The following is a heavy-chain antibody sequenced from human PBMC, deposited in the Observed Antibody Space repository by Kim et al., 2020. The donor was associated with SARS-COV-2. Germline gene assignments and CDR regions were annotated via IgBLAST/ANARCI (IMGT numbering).Heavy chain of an antibody. J-gene: IGHJ6*02. CDR1: GGSISSGGYS. Sequence: SETLSLTCAVSGGSISSGGYSWSWIRQPPGKGLEWIGYIYHSGSTYYNPSLKSRVTISVDRSKNQFSLKLSSVTAADTAVYYCARAPLVGATAWGGMDVWGQGTTVTVSS. CDR2: IYHSGST. CDR3: ARAPLVGATAWGGMDV. D-gene: IGHD1-26*01. V-gene: IGHV4-30-2*01.